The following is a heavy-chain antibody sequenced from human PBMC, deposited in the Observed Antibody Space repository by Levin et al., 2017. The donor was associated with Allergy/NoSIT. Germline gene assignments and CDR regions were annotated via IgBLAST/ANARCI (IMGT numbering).Heavy chain of an antibody. V-gene: IGHV3-7*01. CDR2: IKQDGSEK. J-gene: IGHJ4*02. CDR3: ARDRGYCSGGSCPSQNLFDY. CDR1: GFTFSSYW. D-gene: IGHD2-15*01. Sequence: SCAASGFTFSSYWMSWVRQAPGKGLEWVANIKQDGSEKYYVDSVKGRFTISRDNAKSSLYLQMNSLRPEDTAVYYCARDRGYCSGGSCPSQNLFDYWGQGTLVTVSS.